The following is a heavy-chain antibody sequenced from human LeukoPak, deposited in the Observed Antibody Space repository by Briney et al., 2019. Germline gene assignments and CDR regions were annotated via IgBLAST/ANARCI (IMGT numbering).Heavy chain of an antibody. CDR2: IYYSGST. CDR3: ARVKVSYYDSSGYHPDAFDI. Sequence: SETLSLTCTVSGGSISSYYWSWIRQPPGKGLEWIGYIYYSGSTNYNPSPKSRVTISVDTSKNQFSLKLSSVTAADTAVYYCARVKVSYYDSSGYHPDAFDIWGQGTMVTVSS. CDR1: GGSISSYY. V-gene: IGHV4-59*01. D-gene: IGHD3-22*01. J-gene: IGHJ3*02.